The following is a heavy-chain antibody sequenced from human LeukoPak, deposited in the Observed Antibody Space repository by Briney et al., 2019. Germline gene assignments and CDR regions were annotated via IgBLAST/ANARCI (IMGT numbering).Heavy chain of an antibody. CDR3: ARRYRAVEGAVGWFDP. CDR1: GGFISRSDYY. CDR2: VYYSGTT. D-gene: IGHD5-12*01. Sequence: ASETLSLTCTVSGGFISRSDYYWGWIRQPPGKGLEWIGSVYYSGTTYYNPSLKSRLTISVDTSKNQFSLTLNSVTAADTAVYYCARRYRAVEGAVGWFDPWGQGTLVTVSS. J-gene: IGHJ5*02. V-gene: IGHV4-39*01.